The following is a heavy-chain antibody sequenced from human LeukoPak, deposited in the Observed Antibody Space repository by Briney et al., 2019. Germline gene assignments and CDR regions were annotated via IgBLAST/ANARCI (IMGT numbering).Heavy chain of an antibody. Sequence: GGSLRLSCAASGFTFSSYGMHWVRQAPGKGLEWVAFIRYDGSNKYYADSVKGRFTISRDNSKNTLYLQMNSLRAEDTAVYYCAKSGKGYCSSGSCYVFDYWGQGTLVTVSS. CDR1: GFTFSSYG. CDR3: AKSGKGYCSSGSCYVFDY. J-gene: IGHJ4*02. CDR2: IRYDGSNK. D-gene: IGHD2-15*01. V-gene: IGHV3-30*02.